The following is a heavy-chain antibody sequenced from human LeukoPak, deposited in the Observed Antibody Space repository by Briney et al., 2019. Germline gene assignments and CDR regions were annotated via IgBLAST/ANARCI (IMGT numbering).Heavy chain of an antibody. CDR2: MNPNSGNT. Sequence: ASVKVSCKASGYTFTSYDNNWVRQATGQGREWMGWMNPNSGNTGYAQKFQGRVTMTRNTSISTAYMELSSLRSEDTAVYYCARGKFFRRITMVRGVIPPPDSWGQRTLVTVSS. V-gene: IGHV1-8*01. J-gene: IGHJ5*01. CDR3: ARGKFFRRITMVRGVIPPPDS. CDR1: GYTFTSYD. D-gene: IGHD3-10*01.